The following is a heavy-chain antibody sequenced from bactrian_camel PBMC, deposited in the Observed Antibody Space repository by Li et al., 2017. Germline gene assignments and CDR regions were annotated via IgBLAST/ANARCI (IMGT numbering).Heavy chain of an antibody. CDR3: AADRASGCGSRSWSITQLYDH. V-gene: IGHV3S53*01. CDR2: VEADGTA. J-gene: IGHJ4*01. CDR1: SYTYSNNC. Sequence: QLVESGGGLVQPGGSLRLSCTSSSYTYSNNCMGWFRQAPGKEREGVAVVEADGTAYHADSVKGRFTGSKDKATLHLQMDSLKPEDTAMYYCAADRASGCGSRSWSITQLYDHWGRGTQVTVS. D-gene: IGHD1*01.